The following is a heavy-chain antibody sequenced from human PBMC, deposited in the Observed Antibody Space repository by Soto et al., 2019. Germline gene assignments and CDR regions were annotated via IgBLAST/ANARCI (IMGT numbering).Heavy chain of an antibody. Sequence: SVKVSCKASGCTFSSYAISWVRQAPGQGLEWMGGIIPIFGTANYAQKFQGRVTITADESTSTAYMELSSLRSEDTAVYYCARSNRRGYSYGIFEYLGQGTLVIVSS. CDR1: GCTFSSYA. V-gene: IGHV1-69*13. CDR3: ARSNRRGYSYGIFEY. CDR2: IIPIFGTA. D-gene: IGHD5-18*01. J-gene: IGHJ4*02.